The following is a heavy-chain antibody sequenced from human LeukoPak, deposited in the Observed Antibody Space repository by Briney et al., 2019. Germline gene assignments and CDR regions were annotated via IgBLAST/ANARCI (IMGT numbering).Heavy chain of an antibody. D-gene: IGHD6-19*01. J-gene: IGHJ4*02. CDR3: AKGAYGYSSGWPFDY. Sequence: GGSLRLSCAASGFTFSDYYMSWIRQAPGKGLEWVSVISGGGGSTYYADSVTGRFTVSRENSKNTLYLQMNSLRAEDTAVYYCAKGAYGYSSGWPFDYWGQGTLVTVSS. CDR2: ISGGGGST. V-gene: IGHV3-23*01. CDR1: GFTFSDYY.